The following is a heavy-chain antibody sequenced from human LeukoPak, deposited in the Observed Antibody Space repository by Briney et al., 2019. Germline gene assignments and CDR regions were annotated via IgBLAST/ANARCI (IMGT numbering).Heavy chain of an antibody. CDR3: ARQRAAAGMGY. D-gene: IGHD6-13*01. J-gene: IGHJ4*02. V-gene: IGHV4-39*01. Sequence: SETLPLTCTVSGGSISSSSYYWGWIRQPPGKGLEWIGSIYYSGSTYYNPSLKSRVTISVDTSKNQFSLKLSSVTAADTAVYYCARQRAAAGMGYWGQGTLVTVSS. CDR1: GGSISSSSYY. CDR2: IYYSGST.